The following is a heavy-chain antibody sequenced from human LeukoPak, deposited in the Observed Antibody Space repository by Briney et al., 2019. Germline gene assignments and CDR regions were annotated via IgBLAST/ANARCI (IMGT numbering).Heavy chain of an antibody. V-gene: IGHV1-69*13. Sequence: SVKVSCKASGGTFSSYAISWVRQAPGQGLEWMGGIIPIFGTANYAQKFQGRVTITADESTSTAYMELSGLRSEDTAVYYCARETVAGTEFDYWGQGTLVTVSS. D-gene: IGHD6-19*01. CDR3: ARETVAGTEFDY. CDR2: IIPIFGTA. CDR1: GGTFSSYA. J-gene: IGHJ4*02.